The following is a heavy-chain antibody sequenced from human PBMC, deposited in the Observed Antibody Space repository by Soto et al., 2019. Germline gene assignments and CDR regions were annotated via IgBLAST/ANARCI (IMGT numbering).Heavy chain of an antibody. Sequence: QLQLQRRGAGLLRPSETLSLTCVVSGGPFRGYYWSWIRQSPGKGLEWIGEINHSGSSKSNPSLQSRVTRSVDMSKAPFSMNLASVTAADAAVYYCARGRGFMSRNALDLWGQGTRVIVSS. V-gene: IGHV4-34*01. D-gene: IGHD2-2*01. CDR1: GGPFRGYY. CDR2: INHSGSS. J-gene: IGHJ3*01. CDR3: ARGRGFMSRNALDL.